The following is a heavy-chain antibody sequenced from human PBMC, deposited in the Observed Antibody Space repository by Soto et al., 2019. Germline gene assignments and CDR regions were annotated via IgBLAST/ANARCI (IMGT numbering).Heavy chain of an antibody. CDR1: GFTFSSYV. CDR2: VSNDGSNK. V-gene: IGHV3-30*18. CDR3: AKVLLTYTSGWYHPHFDY. D-gene: IGHD6-19*01. J-gene: IGHJ4*02. Sequence: QVQLVESGGGVVQPGRSLRLSCAAYGFTFSSYVMHWVRQAPGKGLEWVAVVSNDGSNKDYADSVKGRFTISRDNSKNTLYLQMNSLRAEDTAVYYCAKVLLTYTSGWYHPHFDYWGQGTLVTVSS.